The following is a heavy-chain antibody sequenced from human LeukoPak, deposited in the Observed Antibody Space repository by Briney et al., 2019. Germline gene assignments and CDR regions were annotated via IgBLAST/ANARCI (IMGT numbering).Heavy chain of an antibody. V-gene: IGHV4-34*01. Sequence: PAETLTLTCAVHGGSFSGYYWSWIRQPPAKGLEWVGEINHIRSTNYNPSFKSRVTISIDTSKNQLSLKLRSVTAPETAVYYCARDIVVVPAAKSHRPAGRYYYGMDVCGERATVTVSS. CDR3: ARDIVVVPAAKSHRPAGRYYYGMDV. CDR1: GGSFSGYY. CDR2: INHIRST. D-gene: IGHD2-2*01. J-gene: IGHJ6*04.